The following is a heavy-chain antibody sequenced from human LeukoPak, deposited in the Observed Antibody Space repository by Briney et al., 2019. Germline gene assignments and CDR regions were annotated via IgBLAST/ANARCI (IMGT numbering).Heavy chain of an antibody. Sequence: ASVKVSCKASGYTFTGYYVHWVRQAPGQGLEWMGWINPNSGDTNFAQKFQGRVTMTRDTSISTAYIELSRLRSDDTAVYYCARGDNYDILTGYQTPSHLSDYWGQGTLVTVSS. D-gene: IGHD3-9*01. CDR3: ARGDNYDILTGYQTPSHLSDY. CDR1: GYTFTGYY. V-gene: IGHV1-2*02. J-gene: IGHJ4*02. CDR2: INPNSGDT.